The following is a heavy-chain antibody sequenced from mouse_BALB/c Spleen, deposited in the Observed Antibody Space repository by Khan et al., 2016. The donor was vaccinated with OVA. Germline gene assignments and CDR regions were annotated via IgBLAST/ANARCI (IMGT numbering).Heavy chain of an antibody. V-gene: IGHV3-2*02. D-gene: IGHD1-2*01. CDR1: GYSFTSGYG. CDR2: ISYSGST. J-gene: IGHJ2*01. CDR3: ARTAGITY. Sequence: VQLKQSGPGLVKPSQSLSLTCTVTGYSFTSGYGWNWIRQFPGNKLEWMGYISYSGSTNYNPSLKRRIFITRNTSKNEFFLQLNPVTTEDTTTYYCARTAGITYWGQGTTLTVSS.